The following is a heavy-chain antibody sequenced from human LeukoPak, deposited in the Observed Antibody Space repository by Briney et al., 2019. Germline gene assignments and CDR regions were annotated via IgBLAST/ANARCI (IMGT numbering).Heavy chain of an antibody. CDR3: ARDFNPSCGDKCYLDAFDI. CDR1: GGTFSSYA. J-gene: IGHJ3*02. Sequence: SVKVSCKASGGTFSSYAISWVRQAPGQGLEWMGGIIPIFGTANYAQKFQGRVTITADESTSTAYMELSSLRSEDTAVYYCARDFNPSCGDKCYLDAFDIWGQGTMVTGSS. V-gene: IGHV1-69*13. D-gene: IGHD2-21*01. CDR2: IIPIFGTA.